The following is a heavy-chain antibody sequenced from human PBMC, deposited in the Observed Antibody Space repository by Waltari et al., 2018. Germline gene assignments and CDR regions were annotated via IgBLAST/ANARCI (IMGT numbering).Heavy chain of an antibody. Sequence: EVQLLESGGGLVQPGGSLRLSCEVSGFTLRAHALSWVRQPPGKGLEVVSAITGIGNIHYADPVRGRFTISRDISQNTVFLQLSSLRAEDTALYYCARDVPPATAGTMFDYRGRGTLVTVSS. V-gene: IGHV3-23*01. CDR1: GFTLRAHA. J-gene: IGHJ4*02. D-gene: IGHD6-19*01. CDR2: ITGIGNI. CDR3: ARDVPPATAGTMFDY.